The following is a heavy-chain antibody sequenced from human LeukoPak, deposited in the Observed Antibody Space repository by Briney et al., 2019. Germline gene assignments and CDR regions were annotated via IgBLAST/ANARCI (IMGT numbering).Heavy chain of an antibody. CDR2: IIPLFGTP. Sequence: SVKVSCKASGGTFSSYTISWVRQAPGQGLEWMGGIIPLFGTPDYAQKFQDRLTITADKSTSTAYMELSSMRSEDTAVYYCASATLRCSGGSCYEMDVWGKGTTVTVSS. J-gene: IGHJ6*04. CDR1: GGTFSSYT. D-gene: IGHD2-15*01. V-gene: IGHV1-69*06. CDR3: ASATLRCSGGSCYEMDV.